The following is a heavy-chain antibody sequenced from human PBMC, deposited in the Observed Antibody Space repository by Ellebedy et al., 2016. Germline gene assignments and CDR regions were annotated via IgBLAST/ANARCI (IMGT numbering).Heavy chain of an antibody. CDR1: GGSISSSYY. J-gene: IGHJ4*02. V-gene: IGHV4-39*07. CDR2: IYYSGTT. D-gene: IGHD3-3*01. CDR3: ARGTIKFDY. Sequence: GSLRLSXSVSGGSISSSYYWGWIRQPPGKGLEWIGSIYYSGTTYYNPSLKSRVTISVDTSKNQFSLRLSSVTAADTAVYYCARGTIKFDYWGQGTPVTVSS.